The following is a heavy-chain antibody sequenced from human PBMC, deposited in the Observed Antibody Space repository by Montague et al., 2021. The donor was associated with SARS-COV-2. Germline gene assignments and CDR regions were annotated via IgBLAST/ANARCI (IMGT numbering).Heavy chain of an antibody. J-gene: IGHJ4*02. CDR2: IYYSGST. Sequence: SETLSLTCTVSGGSISSSSYYWGWIRQPPGKGLEWIGSIYYSGSTYYNPSLKSRVTISVDTSKNQFSLKLSSVTDADTAVYYGVEIVGAADYWGQGTLVTVSS. D-gene: IGHD1-26*01. V-gene: IGHV4-39*01. CDR3: VEIVGAADY. CDR1: GGSISSSSYY.